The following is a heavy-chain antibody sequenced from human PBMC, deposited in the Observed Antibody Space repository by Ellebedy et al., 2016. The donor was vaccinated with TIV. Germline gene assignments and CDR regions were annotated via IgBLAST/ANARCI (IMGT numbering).Heavy chain of an antibody. CDR1: GFTFSTYG. CDR2: ISYGGGAQ. V-gene: IGHV3-30*03. CDR3: AREGEEMVATTLDV. D-gene: IGHD2-21*02. Sequence: PGGSLRLSCAASGFTFSTYGMQWVRQAPGKGLEGVAVISYGGGAQHYADSVKGRFTISRDNSKNTLYLQMNSLRVEDTAVYLCAREGEEMVATTLDVWGQGTLVTVSS. J-gene: IGHJ4*02.